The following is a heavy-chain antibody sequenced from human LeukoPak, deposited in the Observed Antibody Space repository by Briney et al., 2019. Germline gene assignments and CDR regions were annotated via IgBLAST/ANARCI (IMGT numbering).Heavy chain of an antibody. D-gene: IGHD6-19*01. Sequence: GGSLRLSCAASGSTFKDYAMHWVRQVPGKGLEWVSLISWDSGNSYYADSVKGRFTISRDNSKSSLSLQMNSLRTEDTALYYCAKGPGAAVAKRYIQHWGQGTLVTVSS. CDR3: AKGPGAAVAKRYIQH. CDR1: GSTFKDYA. CDR2: ISWDSGNS. V-gene: IGHV3-43*01. J-gene: IGHJ1*01.